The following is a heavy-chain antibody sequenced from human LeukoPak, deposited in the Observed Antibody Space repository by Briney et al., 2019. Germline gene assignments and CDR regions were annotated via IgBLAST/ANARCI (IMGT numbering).Heavy chain of an antibody. J-gene: IGHJ4*02. D-gene: IGHD6-6*01. CDR2: IIPIFGTA. Sequence: SVKVSCKASGGTFSSYAISWVRQAPGQGLEWMGGIIPIFGTANYAQKFQGRVTITTDESTSTAYMELSSLRSEDTAVYYCASSREPGSSSYYFDYWGQGTLVTVSS. CDR3: ASSREPGSSSYYFDY. V-gene: IGHV1-69*05. CDR1: GGTFSSYA.